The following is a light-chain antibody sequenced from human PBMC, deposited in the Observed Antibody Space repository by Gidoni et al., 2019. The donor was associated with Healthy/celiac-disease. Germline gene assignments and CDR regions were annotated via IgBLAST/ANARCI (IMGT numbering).Light chain of an antibody. CDR2: AAS. J-gene: IGKJ1*01. CDR3: QQDDSFPWT. Sequence: IWLTPSPSLLSASTGDRVTSSCRMSQGISSYLAWYQQKPGKAPELLIYAASTLQSGVPSRVRGSGSETDFTLTIRCLQSEDLATYYCQQDDSFPWTFXXXTKVEIK. V-gene: IGKV1D-8*01. CDR1: QGISSY.